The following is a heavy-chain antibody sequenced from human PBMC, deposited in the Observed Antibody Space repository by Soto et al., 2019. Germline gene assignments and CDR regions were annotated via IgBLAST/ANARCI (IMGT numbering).Heavy chain of an antibody. CDR2: IIPISGTA. CDR3: ARSQGSSTSLEIYYYYYGVPLDV. D-gene: IGHD2-2*01. CDR1: GGTFSSYA. Sequence: SVKVSCKASGGTFSSYAISWVRQAPGQGLEWIGGIIPISGTANYAQKFQGRVTITADESTSTVYMELSSLRSEDTAVYYCARSQGSSTSLEIYYYYYGVPLDVWGKGTTVTVSS. V-gene: IGHV1-69*13. J-gene: IGHJ6*04.